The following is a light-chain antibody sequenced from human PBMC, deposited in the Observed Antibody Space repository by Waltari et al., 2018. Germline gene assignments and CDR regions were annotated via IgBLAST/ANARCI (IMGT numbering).Light chain of an antibody. J-gene: IGKJ1*01. CDR2: DAS. Sequence: DIVLTQSPGTLSLSPGERATLSCRASQSVGRYLAWYQQKPGQAPRLLIYDASTRATGIPDRFSCSGSGTDFSLTISRLESEDFAVYYCQKYVNLPATFGQGTKVEIK. V-gene: IGKV3-20*01. CDR3: QKYVNLPAT. CDR1: QSVGRY.